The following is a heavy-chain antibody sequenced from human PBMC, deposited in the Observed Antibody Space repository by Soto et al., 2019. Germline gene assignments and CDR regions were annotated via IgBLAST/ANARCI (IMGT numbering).Heavy chain of an antibody. J-gene: IGHJ4*02. V-gene: IGHV3-30-3*01. D-gene: IGHD3-10*01. CDR2: ISYDGTNE. Sequence: QVQLVESGGDVVQPGRSLRLSCTASGFTFSTYAMHWVRQAPGKGLEWVTVISYDGTNEYYADSVKDRFTVSRDNSKNTLYLQMTSLRLEDTAVYYCARDRRYYGSATCPDYWGQGTLVTVSS. CDR1: GFTFSTYA. CDR3: ARDRRYYGSATCPDY.